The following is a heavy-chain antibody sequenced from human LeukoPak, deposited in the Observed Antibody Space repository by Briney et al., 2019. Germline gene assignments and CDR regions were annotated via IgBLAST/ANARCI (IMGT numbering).Heavy chain of an antibody. D-gene: IGHD3-10*01. CDR1: GGSISSYY. Sequence: SETLSLTCTVSGGSISSYYWSWIRQPPGKGLEWIGYIYYSGSTNYNPSLKSRVTISVDTSKNQFSLKLSSVTAADTAVYYCARNRITMVRGVISGPTPYYYYYGMDVWGQGTTVTVSS. CDR3: ARNRITMVRGVISGPTPYYYYYGMDV. CDR2: IYYSGST. J-gene: IGHJ6*02. V-gene: IGHV4-59*01.